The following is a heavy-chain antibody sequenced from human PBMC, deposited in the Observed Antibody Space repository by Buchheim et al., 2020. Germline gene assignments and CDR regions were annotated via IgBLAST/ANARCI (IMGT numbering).Heavy chain of an antibody. CDR1: GGTFGRYA. J-gene: IGHJ3*02. Sequence: QVQLGQSGAEVKKPGSSVKVSCKASGGTFGRYAISWVRQAPGQGLEWMGGIIPIFGTAKYAQKFQGRVTITAVASTSTAYMELSSLRSEDTAVYYCARSAYYYGSGRYAFDIWGQGT. V-gene: IGHV1-69*01. CDR3: ARSAYYYGSGRYAFDI. CDR2: IIPIFGTA. D-gene: IGHD3-10*01.